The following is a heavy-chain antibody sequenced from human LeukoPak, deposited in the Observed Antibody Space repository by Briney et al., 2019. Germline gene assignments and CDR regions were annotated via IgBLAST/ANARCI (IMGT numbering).Heavy chain of an antibody. Sequence: GGSLRLSCAASGFTFSSYGMHWVRQAPGKGLEWVSSISSSSSYIYYADSVKGRFTISRDNAKNSLYLQMNSLRAEDTAVYYCARDDPYDSGYFDYWGQGTLVTVSS. CDR1: GFTFSSYG. V-gene: IGHV3-21*01. CDR3: ARDDPYDSGYFDY. D-gene: IGHD3-3*01. CDR2: ISSSSSYI. J-gene: IGHJ4*02.